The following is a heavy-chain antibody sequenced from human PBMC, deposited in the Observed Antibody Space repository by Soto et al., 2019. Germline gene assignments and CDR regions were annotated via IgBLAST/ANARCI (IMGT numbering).Heavy chain of an antibody. CDR1: GFTFSSYG. V-gene: IGHV3-30*18. Sequence: GGSLRLSCAASGFTFSSYGMHWVRQAPGKGLEWVAVISYDGSNKYYADSVKGRFTISRDNSKNTLYLQMNSLRAEDTAVYYCEKDSRDYRNLPYYFHYWGQGPLVTVSS. D-gene: IGHD4-4*01. CDR2: ISYDGSNK. CDR3: EKDSRDYRNLPYYFHY. J-gene: IGHJ4*02.